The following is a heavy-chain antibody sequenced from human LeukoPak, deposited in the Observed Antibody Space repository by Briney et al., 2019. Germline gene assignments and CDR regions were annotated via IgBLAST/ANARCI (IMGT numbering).Heavy chain of an antibody. Sequence: PGKSLTLSCVASQFTFSHYGMHWVRQAPGKGLEWVAVIWSDGSNQYYADSVKGRFTISRDNSQNTVYLQMNSLRAEDTAVYFCAKDAQRGFDYSNSLEYWGQGTLATVSS. V-gene: IGHV3-33*06. CDR1: QFTFSHYG. CDR2: IWSDGSNQ. D-gene: IGHD4-11*01. CDR3: AKDAQRGFDYSNSLEY. J-gene: IGHJ4*02.